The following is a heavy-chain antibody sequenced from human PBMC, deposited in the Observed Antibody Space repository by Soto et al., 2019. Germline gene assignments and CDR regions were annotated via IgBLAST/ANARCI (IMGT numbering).Heavy chain of an antibody. V-gene: IGHV1-69*13. J-gene: IGHJ4*02. CDR3: ARGEVYSGYAGY. CDR1: GGTFSSYA. D-gene: IGHD5-12*01. CDR2: IIPIFGTA. Sequence: SVKVSCKASGGTFSSYAISWVRQAPGQGLEWMGGIIPIFGTANYAQKFQGRVTITADESTSTAYMELSSLRSEDTAVYYCARGEVYSGYAGYWGQGTLVTVSS.